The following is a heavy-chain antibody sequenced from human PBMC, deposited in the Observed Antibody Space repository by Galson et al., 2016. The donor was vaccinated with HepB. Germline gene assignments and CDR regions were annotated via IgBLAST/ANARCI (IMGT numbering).Heavy chain of an antibody. CDR3: VREPVRGWAPFDY. J-gene: IGHJ4*02. V-gene: IGHV1-3*01. D-gene: IGHD6-19*01. CDR2: VNPGNGDT. Sequence: SCKASGYTFSNHGVNWVRQAPGQRLEWMGWVNPGNGDTRYSQNFQGRATITSDTSATTVYMELNRLTSEDTAVYYCVREPVRGWAPFDYWGQGTLVTVSS. CDR1: GYTFSNHG.